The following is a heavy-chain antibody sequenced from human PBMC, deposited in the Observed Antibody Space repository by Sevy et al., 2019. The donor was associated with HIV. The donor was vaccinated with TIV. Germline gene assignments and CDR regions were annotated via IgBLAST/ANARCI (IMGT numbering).Heavy chain of an antibody. CDR2: IKRDGSEK. Sequence: GGSLRLSCAVSGLPFSNYWMTWVRQAPGKGLEWVANIKRDGSEKRYVDSVKGRFTISRDNAKRSLYLQMDRLRAEDTAVYYCARDFYYYVDSWGQGTLVTVSS. CDR1: GLPFSNYW. D-gene: IGHD3-10*01. J-gene: IGHJ4*02. CDR3: ARDFYYYVDS. V-gene: IGHV3-7*01.